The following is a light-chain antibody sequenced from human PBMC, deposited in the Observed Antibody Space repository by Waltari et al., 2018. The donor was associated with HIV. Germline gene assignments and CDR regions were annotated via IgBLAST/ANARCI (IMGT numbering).Light chain of an antibody. CDR2: DTS. CDR1: QSIRNY. J-gene: IGKJ3*01. V-gene: IGKV3-11*01. CDR3: HQRSTWPFT. Sequence: EIVLTQSPATLSLSPGERAILSCRASQSIRNYLAWYQQRPGPAPSLLVYDTSNRATGVPVRFSGSGSGNDFSLTSASLASEDFAMYYCHQRSTWPFTFGPGTKVDI.